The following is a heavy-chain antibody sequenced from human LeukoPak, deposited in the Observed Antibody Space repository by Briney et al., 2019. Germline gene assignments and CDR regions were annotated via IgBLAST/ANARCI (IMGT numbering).Heavy chain of an antibody. D-gene: IGHD6-13*01. CDR2: ISFDGSNK. J-gene: IGHJ4*02. Sequence: GGSLRLSCAASGFTFSTYAMHWVRQAPGKGLEWVAVISFDGSNKYYADSVKGRFTISRDNSKNTLYLQMNSLRAEDTAVYYCARTAAAGLEFDCWGQGTLVTVSS. CDR1: GFTFSTYA. V-gene: IGHV3-30*04. CDR3: ARTAAAGLEFDC.